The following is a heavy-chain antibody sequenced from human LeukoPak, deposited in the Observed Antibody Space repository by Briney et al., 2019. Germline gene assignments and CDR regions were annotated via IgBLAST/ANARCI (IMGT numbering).Heavy chain of an antibody. V-gene: IGHV1-2*02. D-gene: IGHD3-3*01. CDR3: ARADFIDAGPYLIGP. Sequence: ASVKVSCKTSGYSFTDYYIHWWRQAPGQGLEWMTWINTKTGRTSSARKFQGRVTMTRDPSITTVYMDMAWLTSDDTAIYFCARADFIDAGPYLIGPWGQGTLVTVSS. CDR1: GYSFTDYY. J-gene: IGHJ5*02. CDR2: INTKTGRT.